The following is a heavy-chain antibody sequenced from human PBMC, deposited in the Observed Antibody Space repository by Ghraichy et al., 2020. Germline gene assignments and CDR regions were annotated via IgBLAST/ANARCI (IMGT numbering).Heavy chain of an antibody. V-gene: IGHV3-7*03. CDR3: AGDRLPGSYRGLRV. D-gene: IGHD5/OR15-5a*01. CDR1: GLTFSSYW. J-gene: IGHJ6*02. Sequence: GGSLRLSCEVSGLTFSSYWMSWVRQAPGKGPEWVANIKQDGSEKYYVDSVKGRFTISRDNADNSLYLQLNSLRDEDTAVYYCAGDRLPGSYRGLRVWGQGTTVTVSS. CDR2: IKQDGSEK.